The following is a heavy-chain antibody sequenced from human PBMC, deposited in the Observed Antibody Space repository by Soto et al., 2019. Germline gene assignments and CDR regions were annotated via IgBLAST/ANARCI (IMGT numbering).Heavy chain of an antibody. Sequence: PSETLSLTCTVSGGSINNGDYYWSWIRQPPEKGLEWIGYIYYSGSTYYNPSLKSRVTISVDTSMNQFSLNLNSVTATDTAVYYCARASTVYDILTYFDYWGQGTLVTVSS. CDR1: GGSINNGDYY. CDR3: ARASTVYDILTYFDY. D-gene: IGHD3-9*01. V-gene: IGHV4-30-4*01. J-gene: IGHJ4*02. CDR2: IYYSGST.